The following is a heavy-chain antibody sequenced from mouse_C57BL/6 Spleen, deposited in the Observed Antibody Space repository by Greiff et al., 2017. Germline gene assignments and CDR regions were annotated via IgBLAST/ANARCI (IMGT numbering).Heavy chain of an antibody. CDR2: IYPGSGST. J-gene: IGHJ3*01. CDR3: ARRGEPFYYNGSSYEGFAY. Sequence: QVQLQQPGAELVKPGASVKMSCKASGYTFPSYWITWVKQRPGQGLEWIGDIYPGSGSTNYNEKFKSKATLTVDTSSSTAYMQLSSLTSEDSAVYYCARRGEPFYYNGSSYEGFAYWGQGTLVTVSA. CDR1: GYTFPSYW. V-gene: IGHV1-55*01. D-gene: IGHD1-1*01.